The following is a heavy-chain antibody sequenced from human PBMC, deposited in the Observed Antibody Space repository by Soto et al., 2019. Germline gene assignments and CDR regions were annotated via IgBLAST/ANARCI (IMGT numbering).Heavy chain of an antibody. CDR1: GGSISGYY. CDR3: ARDRAPGGIGAYFDY. J-gene: IGHJ4*02. CDR2: IYASGST. V-gene: IGHV4-4*07. Sequence: SETLSLTCAVSGGSISGYYWSWVRQPAGKGLEWIGRIYASGSTNYNPSLKSRVTMSVDTSKNQFSLKLSSVTAADTAVYYCARDRAPGGIGAYFDYWGQGTLVTVSS. D-gene: IGHD1-26*01.